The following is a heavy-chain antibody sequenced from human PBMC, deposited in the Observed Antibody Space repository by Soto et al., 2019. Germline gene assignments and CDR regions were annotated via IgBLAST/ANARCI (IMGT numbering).Heavy chain of an antibody. J-gene: IGHJ4*02. Sequence: GESLKISGKGSGYSFTIHCIGWVLQMPGKGLEWMGIIWPGDSDTRYSPSFKGQVTFSADKSSSTAYLQWSSLQASDTAMYYCARQPLNDYGDYAALDYWGQGTLVTVSS. CDR1: GYSFTIHC. CDR2: IWPGDSDT. V-gene: IGHV5-51*01. D-gene: IGHD4-17*01. CDR3: ARQPLNDYGDYAALDY.